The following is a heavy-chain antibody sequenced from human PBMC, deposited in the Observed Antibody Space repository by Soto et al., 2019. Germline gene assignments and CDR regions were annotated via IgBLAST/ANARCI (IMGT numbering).Heavy chain of an antibody. CDR1: GYTFTGYY. V-gene: IGHV1-2*04. CDR2: INPNSGGT. D-gene: IGHD6-13*01. J-gene: IGHJ4*02. CDR3: ARDRTAAAGTFDY. Sequence: GASVKVSCKASGYTFTGYYMHWVRQAPGQGLEWMGWINPNSGGTNYAQKFQGWVTMTRGTSISTAYMELSRLRSDDTAVYYCARDRTAAAGTFDYWGQGTLVTVSS.